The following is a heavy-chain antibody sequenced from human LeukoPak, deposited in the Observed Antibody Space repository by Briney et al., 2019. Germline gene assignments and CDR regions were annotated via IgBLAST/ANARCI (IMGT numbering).Heavy chain of an antibody. D-gene: IGHD1-26*01. Sequence: GGSLRLSCAASGFTFSSYSMNWVRQAPGKGLEWVSSISSSSSYIYYADSVKGRFTISRGNAKNSLYLQMNSLRAEDTAVYYCARELGFAGKDYYYMDVWGKGTTVTVSS. V-gene: IGHV3-21*01. CDR1: GFTFSSYS. CDR2: ISSSSSYI. J-gene: IGHJ6*03. CDR3: ARELGFAGKDYYYMDV.